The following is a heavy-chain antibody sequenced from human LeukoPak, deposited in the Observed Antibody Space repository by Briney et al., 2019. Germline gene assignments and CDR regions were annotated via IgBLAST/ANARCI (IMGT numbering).Heavy chain of an antibody. V-gene: IGHV4-39*01. Sequence: PSETLSLTCGVSGGSINNNDYCWAWIRQPPGEGLEWIGCILYSGITYYNPSIKSRITMSIDTSKNQFSVRLNSPTAADTAVYSCARHKRWSDWLDPWGLGVLVTVSS. J-gene: IGHJ5*02. CDR2: ILYSGIT. CDR1: GGSINNNDYC. D-gene: IGHD2-15*01. CDR3: ARHKRWSDWLDP.